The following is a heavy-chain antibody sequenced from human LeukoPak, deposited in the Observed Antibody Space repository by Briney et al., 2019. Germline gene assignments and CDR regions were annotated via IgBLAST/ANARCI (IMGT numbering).Heavy chain of an antibody. CDR1: GFTFSSYW. CDR3: AIDPNWETHN. J-gene: IGHJ4*02. V-gene: IGHV3-23*01. Sequence: GGSLRLSCAASGFTFSSYWMYWVRQAPGKGLEWVSIIGNNGGGIHYADSVRGRFTISRDNSKNTLYLQMTNLRVDDTALYYCAIDPNWETHNWGQGVLVTVSS. D-gene: IGHD7-27*01. CDR2: IGNNGGGI.